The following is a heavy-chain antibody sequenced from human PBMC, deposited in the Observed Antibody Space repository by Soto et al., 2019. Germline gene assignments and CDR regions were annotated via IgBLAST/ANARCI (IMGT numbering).Heavy chain of an antibody. V-gene: IGHV1-18*01. D-gene: IGHD3-16*01. CDR1: CYTFASYG. Sequence: GASVKVSCKDSCYTFASYGIKWVRQAPGQGLEWMGWISADNGNTNYAQKLQGRVTMTTDTSTSTAYMELRSLRSDDTAVYFCARDSVRYDSDWFAFWGQGSLVTVSS. J-gene: IGHJ5*01. CDR2: ISADNGNT. CDR3: ARDSVRYDSDWFAF.